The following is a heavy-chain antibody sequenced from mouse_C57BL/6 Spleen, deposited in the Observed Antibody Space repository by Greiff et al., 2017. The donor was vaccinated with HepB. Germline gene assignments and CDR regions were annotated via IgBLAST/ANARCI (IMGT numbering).Heavy chain of an antibody. J-gene: IGHJ4*01. CDR1: GYSFTDYN. CDR3: ARWGDYDGEVYAMDY. V-gene: IGHV1-39*01. Sequence: EVKLQQSGPELVKPGASVKISCKASGYSFTDYNMNWVKQSNGKSLEWIGVINPNYGTTSYNQKFKGKATLTVDQSSSTAYMQLNSLTSEDSAVYYCARWGDYDGEVYAMDYWGQGTSVTVSS. D-gene: IGHD2-4*01. CDR2: INPNYGTT.